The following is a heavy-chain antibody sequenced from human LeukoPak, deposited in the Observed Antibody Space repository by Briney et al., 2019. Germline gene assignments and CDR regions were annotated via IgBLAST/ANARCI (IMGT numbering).Heavy chain of an antibody. CDR3: AGHEYSSRWLDY. V-gene: IGHV5-10-1*01. CDR2: IDPSDSYT. CDR1: GYSFTSQW. Sequence: RGESLRISCKGTGYSFTSQWITWVRQMPGKGLEWMGKIDPSDSYTNYSPSFQGHVTISADKSITTAYLQWSSLKASDTAMYYCAGHEYSSRWLDYWGQGTLVTVSS. J-gene: IGHJ4*02. D-gene: IGHD6-13*01.